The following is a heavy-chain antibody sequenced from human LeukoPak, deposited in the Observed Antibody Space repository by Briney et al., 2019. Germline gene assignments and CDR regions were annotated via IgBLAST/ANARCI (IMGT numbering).Heavy chain of an antibody. CDR2: ISSSSSTI. Sequence: GGSLRLSCAASGFTFSSYSMNWVRQAPGKGLEWVSYISSSSSTIYYADSVKGRFTISRDNAKNSLYLQMNSLRAEDTAVYYCARDQSLEQWELPDAFDIWGQGTMVTVSS. J-gene: IGHJ3*02. CDR3: ARDQSLEQWELPDAFDI. D-gene: IGHD1-26*01. V-gene: IGHV3-48*01. CDR1: GFTFSSYS.